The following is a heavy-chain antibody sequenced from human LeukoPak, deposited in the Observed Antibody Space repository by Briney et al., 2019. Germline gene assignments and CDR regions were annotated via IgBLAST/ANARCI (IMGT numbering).Heavy chain of an antibody. CDR3: AREYCSRTSCYCPDY. V-gene: IGHV3-23*01. D-gene: IGHD2-2*01. CDR2: ISSSGGST. Sequence: PGGSLRLSCAASGFTFTSYAMSWVRQAPGKGLEWVSAISSSGGSTYYADSAKGRFTISRDNSKNTLYLQMNSLRAEDTAVYYCAREYCSRTSCYCPDYWGQGTLVTVSS. J-gene: IGHJ4*02. CDR1: GFTFTSYA.